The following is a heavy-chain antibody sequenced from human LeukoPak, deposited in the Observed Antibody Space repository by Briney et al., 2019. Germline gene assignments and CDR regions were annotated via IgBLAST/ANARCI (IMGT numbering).Heavy chain of an antibody. J-gene: IGHJ4*02. V-gene: IGHV3-23*02. Sequence: GGSLRLSCTPSGFTFSSHAMSWVRQAPGKGLEWVSGISGNGAGTYYGDSVKGRFTTSRDNSKNTLYLQMNSLRAEDTAVYYCAKVSWESTSQDFDCWGQGTLVTVSS. CDR3: AKVSWESTSQDFDC. CDR1: GFTFSSHA. D-gene: IGHD5-12*01. CDR2: ISGNGAGT.